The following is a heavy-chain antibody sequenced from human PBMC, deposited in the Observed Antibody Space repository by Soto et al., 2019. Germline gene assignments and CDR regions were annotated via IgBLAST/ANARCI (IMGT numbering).Heavy chain of an antibody. D-gene: IGHD2-2*01. CDR2: IYYSGST. V-gene: IGHV4-31*03. J-gene: IGHJ5*02. Sequence: QVQLQESGPGLVKPSQTLSLTCTVSGGSISSGGYYWSWIRQHPGKGLEWIGYIYYSGSTYYNPSLNSRVTSSGDTYKNQCSPKMSSVTAADAALYYCARSVRCISTCCDAVVGGWFDPWGQGTLVTVSA. CDR1: GGSISSGGYY. CDR3: ARSVRCISTCCDAVVGGWFDP.